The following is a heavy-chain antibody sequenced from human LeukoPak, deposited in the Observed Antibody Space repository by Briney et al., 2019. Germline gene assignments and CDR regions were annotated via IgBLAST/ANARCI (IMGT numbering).Heavy chain of an antibody. J-gene: IGHJ6*02. V-gene: IGHV1-69*04. Sequence: GSSVKFSCKASGGTLSSYTISCVRQAPGQGLEWMGRIIHNLGIANYAQKFQGRVTITADKSTSTAYMEQSSLRSEDTAVYYCARDPLYDSSGYYYYYYGMDVWGQGTTVTVSS. CDR3: ARDPLYDSSGYYYYYYGMDV. CDR1: GGTLSSYT. CDR2: IIHNLGIA. D-gene: IGHD3-22*01.